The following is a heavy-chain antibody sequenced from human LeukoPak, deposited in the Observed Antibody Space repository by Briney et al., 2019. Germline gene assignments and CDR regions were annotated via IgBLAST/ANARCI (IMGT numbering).Heavy chain of an antibody. Sequence: GGSLRLSCVASGFTVSSNYMSWVRQAPGKGLEWVSVIYSGGSTYYADSVKGRFSISRDNSKNTLYLQMNSLRGEDTAVYYCARDHVDTAMVTYYYYYYMDVWGKGTTVTVSS. CDR2: IYSGGST. CDR3: ARDHVDTAMVTYYYYYYMDV. V-gene: IGHV3-66*01. CDR1: GFTVSSNY. D-gene: IGHD5-18*01. J-gene: IGHJ6*03.